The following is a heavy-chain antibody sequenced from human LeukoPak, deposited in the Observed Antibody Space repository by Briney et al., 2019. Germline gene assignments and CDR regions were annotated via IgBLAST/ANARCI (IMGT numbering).Heavy chain of an antibody. V-gene: IGHV1-69*05. CDR1: GGTFSSYA. J-gene: IGHJ4*02. Sequence: GASVKVSCKASGGTFSSYAISWVQQAPGQGLEWMGGIIPIFGTANYAQKFQGRVTITTDESTSTAYMELSSLRSEDTAVYYCARVMGSYNYFDYWGQGTLVTVSS. CDR3: ARVMGSYNYFDY. D-gene: IGHD1-26*01. CDR2: IIPIFGTA.